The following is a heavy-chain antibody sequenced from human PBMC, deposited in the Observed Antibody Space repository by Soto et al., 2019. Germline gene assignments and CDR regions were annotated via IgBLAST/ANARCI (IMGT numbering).Heavy chain of an antibody. CDR2: ISSSSSSI. CDR3: TRGQLFDP. CDR1: GFTFSSYS. D-gene: IGHD6-13*01. V-gene: IGHV3-48*02. J-gene: IGHJ5*02. Sequence: EAQLVESGGGLVQPGGSLRLSCAASGFTFSSYSMNWVRQAPGKGLEWVSYISSSSSSIYYADSVKGRFTISRDNAKNALYLQMNSLRDEEEAVYYCTRGQLFDPWGQGTLVTVSS.